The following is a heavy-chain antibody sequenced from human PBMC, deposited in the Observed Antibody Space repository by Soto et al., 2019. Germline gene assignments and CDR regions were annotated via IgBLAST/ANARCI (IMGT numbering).Heavy chain of an antibody. V-gene: IGHV2-5*02. D-gene: IGHD6-19*01. J-gene: IGHJ4*02. Sequence: QITLKESGPTLVKPTQTLTLTCTFSGFSLSTSGVGVGWIRQPPGKALEWLALIYWDDDKRYSPSLKSRLTXTXXTSKNQVVLTMTNMDPVDTATYYCAVAGTILCFDYWGQGTLVTVSS. CDR1: GFSLSTSGVG. CDR3: AVAGTILCFDY. CDR2: IYWDDDK.